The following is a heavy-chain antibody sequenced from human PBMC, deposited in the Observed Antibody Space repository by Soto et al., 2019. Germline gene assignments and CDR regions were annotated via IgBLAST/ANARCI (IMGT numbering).Heavy chain of an antibody. CDR1: SGSFRASY. V-gene: IGHV4-59*01. Sequence: QVQLQESGPGLVKPSETLSLTCTVSSGSFRASYWSWIRQPPGQGLEWIGYIYYSGSTDYNPSLTSRVTISLDTSKNQFSLRLSSVTAAATAVYYCARWNYFSRFTSWGQGTRVAVSS. CDR3: ARWNYFSRFTS. J-gene: IGHJ5*02. D-gene: IGHD3-10*01. CDR2: IYYSGST.